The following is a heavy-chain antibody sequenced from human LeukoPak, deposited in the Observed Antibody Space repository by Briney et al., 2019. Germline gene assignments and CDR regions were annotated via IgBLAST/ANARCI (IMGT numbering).Heavy chain of an antibody. D-gene: IGHD2-15*01. CDR3: ARTCGGSCPNKYYFDY. Sequence: TSETLSLTCTVSGDSSSSGGHYWSWIRQHPEKGLEWIGYVYYSGTTYYNPSLKSRITISVDTSKNQFSLNLSSVTAADTAVYYCARTCGGSCPNKYYFDYWGQGTLVTVSS. CDR2: VYYSGTT. V-gene: IGHV4-31*03. CDR1: GDSSSSGGHY. J-gene: IGHJ4*02.